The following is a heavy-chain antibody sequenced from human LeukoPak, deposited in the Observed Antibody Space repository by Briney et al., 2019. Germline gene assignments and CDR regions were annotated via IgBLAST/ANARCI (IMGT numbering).Heavy chain of an antibody. CDR3: ARDTDWAFDI. CDR1: GFTFTSYS. V-gene: IGHV3-48*02. D-gene: IGHD2-21*01. CDR2: IGRSGRDI. J-gene: IGHJ3*02. Sequence: GGSLRLSCVSSGFTFTSYSMNWVRQAPGKGLEWLSYIGRSGRDISYADSVKGRFTISRDNAKDSLSLQMHSLRDEDTAVYYCARDTDWAFDIWGQGTMVTVSS.